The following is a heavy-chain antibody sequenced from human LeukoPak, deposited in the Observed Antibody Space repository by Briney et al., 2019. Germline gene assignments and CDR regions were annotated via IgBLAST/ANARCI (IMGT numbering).Heavy chain of an antibody. J-gene: IGHJ4*02. V-gene: IGHV4-39*07. D-gene: IGHD5-24*01. CDR1: NASISSNTYY. CDR2: INYRGST. CDR3: ARREGYNFDY. Sequence: SETLSLTCTVSNASISSNTYYRAWIRQPPGKGLEYIGSINYRGSTYYNPSLKSRVTLSVDTSKNQFSLKLNSVTAADTAVYYCARREGYNFDYWGQGTLVTVSS.